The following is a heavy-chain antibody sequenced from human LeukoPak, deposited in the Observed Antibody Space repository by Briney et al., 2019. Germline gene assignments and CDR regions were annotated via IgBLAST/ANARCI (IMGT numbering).Heavy chain of an antibody. CDR2: ISGSGGTS. D-gene: IGHD1-26*01. J-gene: IGHJ4*02. CDR3: AKKLVGSYPFDY. V-gene: IGHV3-23*01. Sequence: GGSLRLSCAASGFTFNTYAMSWVRQAPGKGLEWVSVISGSGGTSYYADSVKGRFTISRDNSKNMLYLQMNSLRAEDTAVYYCAKKLVGSYPFDYWGQGTLVTVSS. CDR1: GFTFNTYA.